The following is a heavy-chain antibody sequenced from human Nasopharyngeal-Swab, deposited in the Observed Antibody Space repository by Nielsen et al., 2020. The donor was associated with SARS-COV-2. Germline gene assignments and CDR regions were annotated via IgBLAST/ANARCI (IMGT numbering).Heavy chain of an antibody. CDR3: VTSSSKTINYYYYMDV. Sequence: AREASGHACEWMGGIIPIFGTANYAQKFQGRVTITADESTSTAYMELSSLRSEDTAVYYCVTSSSKTINYYYYMDVWGKGTTVTVSS. CDR2: IIPIFGTA. J-gene: IGHJ6*03. V-gene: IGHV1-69*01. D-gene: IGHD6-13*01.